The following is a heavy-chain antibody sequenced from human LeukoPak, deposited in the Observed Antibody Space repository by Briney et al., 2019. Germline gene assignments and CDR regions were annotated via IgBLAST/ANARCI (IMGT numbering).Heavy chain of an antibody. CDR3: AVVGVVAPFAY. CDR1: GGTFSSYA. J-gene: IGHJ4*02. Sequence: SVKVSCKASGGTFSSYAIRWVRQAPGQGLEWMGGIIPIFGTANYAQKFQGRVTITAAESTSTAYMELSSLRSEATAVYYCAVVGVVAPFAYCGPGTLWTVSS. V-gene: IGHV1-69*01. CDR2: IIPIFGTA. D-gene: IGHD3-10*01.